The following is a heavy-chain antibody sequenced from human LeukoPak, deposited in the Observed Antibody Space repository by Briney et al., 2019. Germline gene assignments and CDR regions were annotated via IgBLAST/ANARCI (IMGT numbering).Heavy chain of an antibody. J-gene: IGHJ3*02. CDR2: IIPIFGTA. D-gene: IGHD3-22*01. CDR3: ARVNYDSSGSDPFDI. CDR1: GGTFSSYA. V-gene: IGHV1-69*13. Sequence: GASVKVSCKASGGTFSSYAISWVRQAPGQGLEWMGGIIPIFGTANYAQKFQGRVTITADESTSTAYMELSSLRSEDTAVYYCARVNYDSSGSDPFDIWGQGTMVTVSS.